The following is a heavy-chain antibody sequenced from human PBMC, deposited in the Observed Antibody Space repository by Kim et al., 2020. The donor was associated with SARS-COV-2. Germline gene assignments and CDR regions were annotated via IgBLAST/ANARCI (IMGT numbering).Heavy chain of an antibody. D-gene: IGHD4-17*01. V-gene: IGHV3-15*01. CDR3: TSDPPKGGDYENWFDP. CDR1: GFTFSNAW. CDR2: IKSKTDGGTT. J-gene: IGHJ5*02. Sequence: GGSLRLSCAASGFTFSNAWMSWVRQAPGKGLEWVGRIKSKTDGGTTDYAAPVKGRFTISRDDSKNTLYLQMNSLKTEDTAVYYCTSDPPKGGDYENWFDPWGQGTLVTVSS.